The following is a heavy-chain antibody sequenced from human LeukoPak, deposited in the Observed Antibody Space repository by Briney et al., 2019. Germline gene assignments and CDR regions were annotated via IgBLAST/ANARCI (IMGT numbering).Heavy chain of an antibody. CDR3: ARAAGLANSPAFDY. J-gene: IGHJ4*02. CDR1: GVSINTFY. CDR2: IYSSGTT. D-gene: IGHD1-1*01. Sequence: SETLSLTCTVSGVSINTFYWNWIRQPPGKGLEWIGYIYSSGTTNYNPSLKSRVTISIDASKDQFSLKLDSVTAADTAIYYCARAAGLANSPAFDYWGQGALVTVSS. V-gene: IGHV4-59*01.